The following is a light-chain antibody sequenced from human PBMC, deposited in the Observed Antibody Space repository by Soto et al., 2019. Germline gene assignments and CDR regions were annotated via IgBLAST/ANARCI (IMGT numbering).Light chain of an antibody. CDR3: QQRGTWPRVT. V-gene: IGKV3-20*01. J-gene: IGKJ4*01. CDR2: GAS. Sequence: EIVLTQSPGTLSLSPGERATLSCRASQSVSSSYLAWYQQKPGQAPRLLIYGASSRATGIPDRFSGSGSGTDFTLTISRLEPEDFAVYYCQQRGTWPRVTFGGGTKVEI. CDR1: QSVSSSY.